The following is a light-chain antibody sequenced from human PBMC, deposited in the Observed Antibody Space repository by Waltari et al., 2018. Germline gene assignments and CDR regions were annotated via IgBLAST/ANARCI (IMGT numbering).Light chain of an antibody. J-gene: IGKJ4*01. Sequence: IRMTQSPSTLSASAGDRVIISCRASQSISKWLALYQQKPVKAPKLLIYEAPTLQSGVPSRFSGTGSGTDFTLTISSLQPDDFATDYCQQYNSYSLLTFGGGTKVEIK. CDR1: QSISKW. CDR3: QQYNSYSLLT. CDR2: EAP. V-gene: IGKV1-5*03.